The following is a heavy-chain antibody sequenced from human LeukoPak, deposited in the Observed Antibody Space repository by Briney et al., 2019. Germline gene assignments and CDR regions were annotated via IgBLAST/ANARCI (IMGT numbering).Heavy chain of an antibody. CDR3: ASLDPLGTYAADY. Sequence: GESLKISCKGSGYSCTSYWSGWVRQMPGKGLEGMGIIYPGDSDTRYSPSFQGQVTISADKSISTAYLQWSSLKASDTAMYYCASLDPLGTYAADYWGQGTLVTVSS. D-gene: IGHD7-27*01. V-gene: IGHV5-51*03. J-gene: IGHJ4*02. CDR2: IYPGDSDT. CDR1: GYSCTSYW.